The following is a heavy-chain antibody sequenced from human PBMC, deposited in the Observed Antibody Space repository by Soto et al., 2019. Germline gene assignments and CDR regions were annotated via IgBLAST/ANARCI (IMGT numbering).Heavy chain of an antibody. Sequence: EVQLLDSGGGLVQPGGSLRLSCAASGFTFSSYAMNWVRQAPGKGLEWVSVISGSGDSTYYADSVKGRFTISRDNSMTPLYLQMNSLRSEDTAVYYCASRGPVSDFDYWGQGTQVTVSS. CDR1: GFTFSSYA. CDR3: ASRGPVSDFDY. J-gene: IGHJ4*02. D-gene: IGHD3-10*01. V-gene: IGHV3-23*01. CDR2: ISGSGDST.